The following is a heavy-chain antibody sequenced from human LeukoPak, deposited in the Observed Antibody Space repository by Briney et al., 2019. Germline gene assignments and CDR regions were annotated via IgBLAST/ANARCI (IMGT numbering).Heavy chain of an antibody. D-gene: IGHD2/OR15-2a*01. V-gene: IGHV3-23*01. CDR3: ARDQALYFSYGDY. CDR1: GFTFSSYA. Sequence: GGSLRLSCAASGFTFSSYAMTWVRQAPDKGLEWVSAISGSDGSTYYADSVKGRFTISRDNSKNTLYLLVNSLTAEDTAVYYCARDQALYFSYGDYWGQGTLVTVSS. J-gene: IGHJ4*02. CDR2: ISGSDGST.